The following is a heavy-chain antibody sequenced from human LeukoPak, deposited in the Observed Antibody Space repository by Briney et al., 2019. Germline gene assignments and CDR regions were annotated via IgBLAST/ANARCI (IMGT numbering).Heavy chain of an antibody. Sequence: SETLSLTCTVSGGSISSYYWSWIRQPAGQGLEWIGRIYTSRSTNYHPSLKSRVTMSVDTSKNQFSLKLSSVTAADTAVYYCARVIVQQLDNNWFDPWGQGTLVTVSS. CDR2: IYTSRST. CDR1: GGSISSYY. D-gene: IGHD6-13*01. V-gene: IGHV4-4*07. CDR3: ARVIVQQLDNNWFDP. J-gene: IGHJ5*02.